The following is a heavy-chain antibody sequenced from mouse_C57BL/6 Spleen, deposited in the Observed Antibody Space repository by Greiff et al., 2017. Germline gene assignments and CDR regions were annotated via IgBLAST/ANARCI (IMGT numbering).Heavy chain of an antibody. V-gene: IGHV5-4*01. CDR1: GFTFSSYA. CDR3: ARDRAGRDYAMDY. D-gene: IGHD3-1*01. J-gene: IGHJ4*01. Sequence: EVHLVESGGGLVKPGGSLKLSCAASGFTFSSYAMSWVRQTPEKRLEWVATISDGGSYTYYPDNVKGRFTISRDNAKNNLYLQMSHLKSEDTAMYYCARDRAGRDYAMDYWGQGTSVTVSS. CDR2: ISDGGSYT.